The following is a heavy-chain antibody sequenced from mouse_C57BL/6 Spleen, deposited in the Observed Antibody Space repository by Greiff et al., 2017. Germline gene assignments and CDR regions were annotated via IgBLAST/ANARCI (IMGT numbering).Heavy chain of an antibody. CDR3: ARKEAFWYGDV. CDR2: IDPSDSYT. Sequence: VQLQQPGAELVMPGASVKLSCKASGYTFTSYWMHWVKQRPGQGLEWIGEIDPSDSYTNYNQKFKGKSTLTVDKSSSTAYMQLSSLTSEDSAVYYCARKEAFWYGDVWGTGTTVTVSS. J-gene: IGHJ1*03. CDR1: GYTFTSYW. D-gene: IGHD3-2*02. V-gene: IGHV1-69*01.